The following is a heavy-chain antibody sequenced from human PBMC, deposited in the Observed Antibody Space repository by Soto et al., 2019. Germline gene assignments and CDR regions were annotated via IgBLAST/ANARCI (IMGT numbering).Heavy chain of an antibody. Sequence: PSETLSLTCSVSGGTITRGDHFWSWVRQSPGKGLEWLGYIYYSGSTYYNPSLEGRVMMTIDTSKHQFSLNLSSVTAADTAVFYCGRGQTAIDVWGQGTTVTVSS. CDR2: IYYSGST. V-gene: IGHV4-30-4*01. D-gene: IGHD5-18*01. CDR3: GRGQTAIDV. CDR1: GGTITRGDHF. J-gene: IGHJ6*02.